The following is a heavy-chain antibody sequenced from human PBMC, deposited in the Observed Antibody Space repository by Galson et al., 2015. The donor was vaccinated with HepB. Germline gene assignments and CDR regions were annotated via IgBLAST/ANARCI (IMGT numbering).Heavy chain of an antibody. CDR1: GYSFSSNW. Sequence: QSGAEVKKPGESLKISCKGSGYSFSSNWIGWVRQMPGKGLEWMGIIYPGDSDTRYSPSSQGQVTISADKSISTAYLQWSSLKSSDTAKYYCARHVRGYCRSSSCYFSWFDPWGQGTLVTVSS. J-gene: IGHJ5*02. CDR3: ARHVRGYCRSSSCYFSWFDP. CDR2: IYPGDSDT. D-gene: IGHD2-2*01. V-gene: IGHV5-51*01.